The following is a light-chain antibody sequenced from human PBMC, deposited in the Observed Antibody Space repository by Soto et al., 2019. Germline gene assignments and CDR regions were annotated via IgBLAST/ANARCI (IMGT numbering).Light chain of an antibody. V-gene: IGKV3-20*01. CDR1: QSISSSY. CDR3: QEYGSSPPWT. Sequence: TQSPSSLSAYTGDRVTLSCRASQSISSSYLAWYQQKPGQAPRLLIYGASSRATGIPDRFSGSGSRTDFTVTICRLEREDFAVYYCQEYGSSPPWTFGQGTQVDIK. J-gene: IGKJ1*01. CDR2: GAS.